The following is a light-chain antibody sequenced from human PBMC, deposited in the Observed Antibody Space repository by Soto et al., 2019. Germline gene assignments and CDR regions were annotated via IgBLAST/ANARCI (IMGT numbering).Light chain of an antibody. CDR3: SSYAGSANSLYV. CDR2: EVS. V-gene: IGLV2-8*01. J-gene: IGLJ1*01. CDR1: SSDVGGYNY. Sequence: SVLTQPPSASGSPGQSVTISCTGTSSDVGGYNYVSWYQQHPGKAPKLMIYEVSKRPSGFPDRFSGSKSGNTASLTVSGLQAEDEAEYYFSSYAGSANSLYVFGTGTKLTVL.